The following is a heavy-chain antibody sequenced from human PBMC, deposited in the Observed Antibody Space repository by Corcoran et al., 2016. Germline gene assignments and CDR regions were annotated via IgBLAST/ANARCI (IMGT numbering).Heavy chain of an antibody. CDR3: ARAAAYYDILTGYYQNYFDY. J-gene: IGHJ4*02. CDR1: GGPISSNIYY. Sequence: QLQLQESGPGLVKPSETLSLTCSVSGGPISSNIYYCGWIRQPPGKGLEWIGSIYYSGSTYYNPSPKSRVTISVDTYKNQFSLKLSSVTAADTAVYYCARAAAYYDILTGYYQNYFDYWGQGTLVTVAS. CDR2: IYYSGST. D-gene: IGHD3-9*01. V-gene: IGHV4-39*07.